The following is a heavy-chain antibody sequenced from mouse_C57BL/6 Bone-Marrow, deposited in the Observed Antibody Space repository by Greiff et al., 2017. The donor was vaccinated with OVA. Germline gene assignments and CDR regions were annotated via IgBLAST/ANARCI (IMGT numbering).Heavy chain of an antibody. CDR3: TSGYSNYYAMDY. J-gene: IGHJ4*01. Sequence: QVQLKESGAELVRPGASVTLSCKASGYTFTDYEMHWVKQTPVHGLEWIGAIDPETGGTAYNQKFKGKAILTADTSSSTAYMELRSLTSEDSAVYYCTSGYSNYYAMDYGGQGTSVTVSS. CDR2: IDPETGGT. CDR1: GYTFTDYE. V-gene: IGHV1-15*01. D-gene: IGHD2-5*01.